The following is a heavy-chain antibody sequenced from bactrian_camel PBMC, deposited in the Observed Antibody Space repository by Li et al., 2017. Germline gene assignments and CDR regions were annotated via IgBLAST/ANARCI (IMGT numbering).Heavy chain of an antibody. CDR2: IDSDGTP. J-gene: IGHJ4*01. CDR3: AKGRSIWYSRALDDYST. D-gene: IGHD6*01. CDR1: RYTYSSYC. Sequence: HVQLVESGGGLVQPGGSLRLSCAASRYTYSSYCMGWFRQAPGKEREGVAAIDSDGTPRYADAVKGRFTISRDASKNTLYLQLNSLKTADTATYYCAKGRSIWYSRALDDYSTRGQGTQVTVS. V-gene: IGHV3S26*01.